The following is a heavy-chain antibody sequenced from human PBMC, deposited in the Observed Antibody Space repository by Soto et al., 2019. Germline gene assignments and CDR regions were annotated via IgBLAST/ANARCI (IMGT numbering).Heavy chain of an antibody. V-gene: IGHV1-3*01. J-gene: IGHJ4*02. CDR3: ARLGYCDTTSCFDY. Sequence: QVQLVQSGAEVKKPGASVKVSCKASGYTFTSYVLHWVRQAPGQRLEWMGWINAGNGHTKYSQNFQGRVTITTDTSASTAYMELTSLRSEDTAVFYCARLGYCDTTSCFDYWGQGTLVTVSS. D-gene: IGHD2-2*01. CDR2: INAGNGHT. CDR1: GYTFTSYV.